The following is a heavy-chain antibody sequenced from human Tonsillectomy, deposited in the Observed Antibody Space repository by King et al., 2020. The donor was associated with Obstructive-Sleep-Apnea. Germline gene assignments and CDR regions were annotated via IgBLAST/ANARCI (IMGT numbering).Heavy chain of an antibody. D-gene: IGHD5-18*01. CDR3: ARELDTAMGGVVDY. CDR2: IYYSGST. V-gene: IGHV4-59*01. CDR1: GGSISSYY. Sequence: VQLQESGPGLVKPSETLSLTCTVSGGSISSYYWSWIRQPPGKGLEWIGYIYYSGSTNYNPSLKSRVTISVDTSKNQFSLKLSSVTAADTAVYYCARELDTAMGGVVDYWGQGTLVTVSS. J-gene: IGHJ4*02.